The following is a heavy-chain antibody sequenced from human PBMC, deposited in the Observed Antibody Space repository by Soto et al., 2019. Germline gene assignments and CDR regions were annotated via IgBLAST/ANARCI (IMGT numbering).Heavy chain of an antibody. D-gene: IGHD6-19*01. V-gene: IGHV4-59*08. CDR1: GGSINSNY. CDR3: ARHTSRVAEPYFDY. CDR2: MYYSGST. J-gene: IGHJ4*02. Sequence: SETLSLPCTVSGGSINSNYWSWFRQSPGKGLEWIGYMYYSGSTNYNPSLKNRVTISVDTSKNQFSLKLNSVTAADTAVYYCARHTSRVAEPYFDYWGQGALVT.